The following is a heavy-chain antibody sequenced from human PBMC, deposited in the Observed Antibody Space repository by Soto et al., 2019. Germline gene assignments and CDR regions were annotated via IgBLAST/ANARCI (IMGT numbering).Heavy chain of an antibody. D-gene: IGHD2-8*02. CDR2: ISGSGGST. CDR1: GFTFSSYA. V-gene: IGHV3-23*01. J-gene: IGHJ4*02. CDR3: ARGDGGVQLWGKRIYYFDY. Sequence: EVQLLESGGGLVQPGGSLRLSCAASGFTFSSYAMSWVRQAPGKGLEWVSAISGSGGSTYYADSVKGRFTISRDNSKNTLYLQMNSLRAEDTAVYYCARGDGGVQLWGKRIYYFDYWGQGTLVTVSS.